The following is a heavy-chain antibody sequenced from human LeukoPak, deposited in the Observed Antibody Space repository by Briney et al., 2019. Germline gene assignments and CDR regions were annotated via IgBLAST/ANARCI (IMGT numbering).Heavy chain of an antibody. Sequence: ASVKVSCKASGYTFTSYGISWVRQAPGQGLEWMGWISAYNGNTNYAQKLLGRVTMTTDTSTSTAYMELRSLRSDDTAVYYCARDIWAQLEYAFDIWGQGTMVTVSS. CDR3: ARDIWAQLEYAFDI. CDR2: ISAYNGNT. J-gene: IGHJ3*02. CDR1: GYTFTSYG. D-gene: IGHD1-1*01. V-gene: IGHV1-18*01.